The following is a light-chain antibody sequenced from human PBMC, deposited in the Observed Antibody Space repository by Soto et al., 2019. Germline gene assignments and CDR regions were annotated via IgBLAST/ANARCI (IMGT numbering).Light chain of an antibody. CDR2: GAS. Sequence: IVLKQSPGTLSLSPGERATLSCRASQTFSNSFLSWFQQIPGQAPRLLIYGASMRATGIPDRFSGSGSGTDFTLTISRLEPEDFAVYYCQQCGSSSTFGQGTRLEIK. CDR3: QQCGSSST. CDR1: QTFSNSF. J-gene: IGKJ5*01. V-gene: IGKV3-20*01.